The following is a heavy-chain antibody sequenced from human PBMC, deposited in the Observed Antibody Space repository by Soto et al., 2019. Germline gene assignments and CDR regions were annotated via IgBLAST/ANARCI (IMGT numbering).Heavy chain of an antibody. V-gene: IGHV4-59*01. CDR1: GGSISSYY. CDR3: ARLGLNYGGNYYYGMDV. J-gene: IGHJ6*02. CDR2: IYYSGST. Sequence: SETLSLTCTVSGGSISSYYWSWIRQPPGKGLEWIGYIYYSGSTNYNPSLKSQVTISVDTSKNQFSLKLSSVTAADTAVYYCARLGLNYGGNYYYGMDVWGQGTTVTVSS. D-gene: IGHD4-17*01.